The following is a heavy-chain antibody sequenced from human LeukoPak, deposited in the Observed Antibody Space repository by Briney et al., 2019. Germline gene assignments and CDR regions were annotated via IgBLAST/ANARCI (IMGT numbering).Heavy chain of an antibody. CDR3: ARSHRTVVVVAATQEFDY. J-gene: IGHJ4*02. D-gene: IGHD2-15*01. V-gene: IGHV3-33*01. CDR2: IWYDGSNK. Sequence: GSLRLSCAASGFTFSSYGMHWVRQAPGKGLEWEAVIWYDGSNKYYADSVKGRFTISRDNSKNTLYLQMNSLRAEDTAVYYCARSHRTVVVVAATQEFDYWGQGTLVTVSS. CDR1: GFTFSSYG.